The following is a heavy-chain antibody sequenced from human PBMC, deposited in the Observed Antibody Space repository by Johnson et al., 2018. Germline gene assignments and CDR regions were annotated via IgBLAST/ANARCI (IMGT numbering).Heavy chain of an antibody. CDR2: ISYDGSNI. V-gene: IGHV3-30-3*01. Sequence: QVQLVQSGGAVVQPGRSLRLSCEASGFTFSSYAMYWVRQAPGKGLEWVAVISYDGSNIYYADSVKGRFTISRDNSKNTLYLQMNSLRAEDTAVYSCARSSRMISLTYYYMDVWGKGTTVTVSS. CDR1: GFTFSSYA. CDR3: ARSSRMISLTYYYMDV. D-gene: IGHD3-16*01. J-gene: IGHJ6*03.